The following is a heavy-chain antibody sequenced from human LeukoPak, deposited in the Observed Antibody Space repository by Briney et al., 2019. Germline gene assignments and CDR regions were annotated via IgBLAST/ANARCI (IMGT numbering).Heavy chain of an antibody. CDR2: IIPTLGIA. J-gene: IGHJ4*02. V-gene: IGHV1-69*04. CDR3: ARGAQALGYCSSTSCYLDY. D-gene: IGHD2-2*01. CDR1: GGTFSSYA. Sequence: SVKVSCKASGGTFSSYAISWVRQAPGQGLEWMGRIIPTLGIANYAQKFQGRVTLTADKSTSTAYMELSSLRSEDTAVYYCARGAQALGYCSSTSCYLDYWGQGTLVTVSS.